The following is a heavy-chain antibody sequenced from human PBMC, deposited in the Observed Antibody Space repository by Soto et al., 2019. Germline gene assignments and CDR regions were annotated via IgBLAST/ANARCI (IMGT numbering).Heavy chain of an antibody. D-gene: IGHD4-17*01. J-gene: IGHJ6*02. CDR1: GFTFSNDW. CDR2: IQSDGSTT. V-gene: IGHV3-74*01. Sequence: EGQLVESGGGLVQPGGSLRLSCVASGFTFSNDWMHWVRQVPGKGLLWVSRIQSDGSTTTYADSVQGRFIISRDNAKNTLYLQMNSLRAEDKAVYFCVRGLRWYGLDVWGQGTAVTVSS. CDR3: VRGLRWYGLDV.